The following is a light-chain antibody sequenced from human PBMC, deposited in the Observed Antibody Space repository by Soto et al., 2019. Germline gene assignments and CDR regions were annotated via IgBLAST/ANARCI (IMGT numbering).Light chain of an antibody. CDR2: GAS. CDR3: QQYASSPLT. CDR1: QSVGRNY. Sequence: ETVLTQSPGTLSLSPGERATLSCRASQSVGRNYLAWYQQKAGQAPRLLIHGASSRATGIPDTFSGSGSGTDFTLTISRLEPEDFAVYYCQQYASSPLTFGGGTKVEIK. V-gene: IGKV3-20*01. J-gene: IGKJ4*01.